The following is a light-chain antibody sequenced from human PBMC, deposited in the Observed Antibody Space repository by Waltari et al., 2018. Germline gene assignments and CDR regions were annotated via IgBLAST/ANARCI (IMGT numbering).Light chain of an antibody. CDR1: QSVLYSSNNKNF. V-gene: IGKV4-1*01. Sequence: DIVMTQSPDSLAVSLGERATMNCKSSQSVLYSSNNKNFVAWYQQKPGQPPKLLIYWASTRESGVPDRFSGSGYGTDFTLTISSLQAEDVAVYYCQQYYSTPNTFGQGTKLEIK. CDR3: QQYYSTPNT. J-gene: IGKJ2*01. CDR2: WAS.